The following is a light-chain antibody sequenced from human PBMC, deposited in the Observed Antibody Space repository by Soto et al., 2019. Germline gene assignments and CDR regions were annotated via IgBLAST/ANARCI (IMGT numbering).Light chain of an antibody. CDR3: CSYAGSSTSDV. CDR2: DGT. V-gene: IGLV2-23*01. Sequence: QSALTQPASVSGSPGQSITISCTGISSVVGSYNLVSWYQQHPGKAPKLMIYDGTKRPSGVSNRFSGYKSGNTASLTISGLHAEDEADYSCCSYAGSSTSDVFGTGTKLTVL. J-gene: IGLJ1*01. CDR1: SSVVGSYNL.